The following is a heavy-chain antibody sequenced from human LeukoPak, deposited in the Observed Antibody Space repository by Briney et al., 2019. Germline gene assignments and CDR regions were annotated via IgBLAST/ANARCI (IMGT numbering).Heavy chain of an antibody. CDR2: INPNSGGT. D-gene: IGHD6-13*01. Sequence: ASVKVSCKASGYTFTGYYMHWVRQAPGQGLEWMGWINPNSGGTNYAQKFQGRVTMTRDTSISTAYMELSRLRSDDTAVYYCARDRLAAGGGDPWGQGTLVTVSS. J-gene: IGHJ5*02. CDR3: ARDRLAAGGGDP. V-gene: IGHV1-2*02. CDR1: GYTFTGYY.